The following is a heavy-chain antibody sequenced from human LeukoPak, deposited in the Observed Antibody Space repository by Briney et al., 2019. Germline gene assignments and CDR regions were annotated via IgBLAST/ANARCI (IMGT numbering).Heavy chain of an antibody. D-gene: IGHD1-26*01. CDR3: ATDIVPGPAAPHAFEI. V-gene: IGHV1-24*01. CDR2: FDPEDGET. J-gene: IGHJ3*02. Sequence: ASVKVSSTVSGYTLTELSMHWVRQAPGKGREWMGGFDPEDGETIYAQKFQGRVTMTEDTSTDTAYMELSSLRSEDTAVYYCATDIVPGPAAPHAFEIWGQGTMVTVSS. CDR1: GYTLTELS.